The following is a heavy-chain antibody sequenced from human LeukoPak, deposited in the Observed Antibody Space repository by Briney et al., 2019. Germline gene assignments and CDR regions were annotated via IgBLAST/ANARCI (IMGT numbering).Heavy chain of an antibody. Sequence: GGSLRLSCTVSGFTVSSDSMSWVRQAPGKGLEWVSFIYSGGSTHYSDSVKGRFTISRDNSKNTLYLQMNSLKAEDTAVYYCARRAGAYSHPYDYWGQGTLVTVSS. CDR1: GFTVSSDS. CDR2: IYSGGST. V-gene: IGHV3-53*01. J-gene: IGHJ4*02. D-gene: IGHD4/OR15-4a*01. CDR3: ARRAGAYSHPYDY.